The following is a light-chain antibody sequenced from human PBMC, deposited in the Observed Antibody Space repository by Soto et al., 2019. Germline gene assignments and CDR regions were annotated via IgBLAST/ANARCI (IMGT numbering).Light chain of an antibody. V-gene: IGLV2-14*01. CDR3: SSYTRGNTYV. Sequence: QAVVTQPSFVFGAPGQSITTSCTGTSSDIGAYNSVSWYQQHPPKAPKLMIFEVTNRPSGISHRFSGSKSGNTASLTISGLLPEDEADYYCSSYTRGNTYVFGTGTKVTVL. CDR1: SSDIGAYNS. J-gene: IGLJ1*01. CDR2: EVT.